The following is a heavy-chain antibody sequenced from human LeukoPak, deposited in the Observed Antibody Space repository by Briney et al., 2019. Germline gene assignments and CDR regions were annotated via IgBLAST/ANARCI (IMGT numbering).Heavy chain of an antibody. CDR2: ISYDGSNK. CDR3: ARGPGPIAGAKNPFDI. V-gene: IGHV3-30*01. J-gene: IGHJ3*02. Sequence: PGGSLRLSCAASGFTFSAYAMHWVRQAPGKGLEWVAVISYDGSNKYYADSVKVRFTISGDKSKDTLYLQMNSLRPEDTAVYYCARGPGPIAGAKNPFDIWGQGTMVTVSS. CDR1: GFTFSAYA. D-gene: IGHD1-26*01.